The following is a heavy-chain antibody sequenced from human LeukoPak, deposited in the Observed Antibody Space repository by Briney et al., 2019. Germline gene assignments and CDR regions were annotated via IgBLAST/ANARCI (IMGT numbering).Heavy chain of an antibody. CDR3: EKELRMTV. CDR1: GVSFSINP. V-gene: IGHV3-23*01. CDR2: ITASGSTT. D-gene: IGHD2-21*02. J-gene: IGHJ4*02. Sequence: GGSLRLSCAASGVSFSINPMTWGRQAPGKGLEWVSAITASGSTTYYGDSVKGRFTISRDNSKNTAYLQMNRLRAEDTAVYYCEKELRMTVWGQGSLVTVSS.